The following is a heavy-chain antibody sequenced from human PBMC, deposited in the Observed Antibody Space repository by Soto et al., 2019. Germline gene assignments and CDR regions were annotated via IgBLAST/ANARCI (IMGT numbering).Heavy chain of an antibody. CDR3: ASPRPVDSGSYFDFHY. V-gene: IGHV1-69*13. J-gene: IGHJ4*02. Sequence: ASVKVSCKASGGTFSSYAISWVRQAPGQGLEWMGGIIPIFGTANYAQKFQGRVTITADESTSTAYMELSSLRSEDTAVYYCASPRPVDSGSYFDFHYWGQGTLVTVSS. D-gene: IGHD1-26*01. CDR1: GGTFSSYA. CDR2: IIPIFGTA.